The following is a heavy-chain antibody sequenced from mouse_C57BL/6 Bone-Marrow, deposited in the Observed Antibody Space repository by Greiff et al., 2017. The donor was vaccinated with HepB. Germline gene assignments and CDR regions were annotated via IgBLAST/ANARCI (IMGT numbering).Heavy chain of an antibody. D-gene: IGHD1-1*01. J-gene: IGHJ2*01. V-gene: IGHV1-55*01. CDR2: IYPGSGST. Sequence: QVQLQQPGAELVKPGASVKMSCKASGYTFTSYWITWVKQSPGQGLEWIGDIYPGSGSTNYNEKFKSKATLTVDTSSSTAYMQLSSLTSEDSAVYYCARFTTVVEEAFDSGGQGTTLTVSS. CDR3: ARFTTVVEEAFDS. CDR1: GYTFTSYW.